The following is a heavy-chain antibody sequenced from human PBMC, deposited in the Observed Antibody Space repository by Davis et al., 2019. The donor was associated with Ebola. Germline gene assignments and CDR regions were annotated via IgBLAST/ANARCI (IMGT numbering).Heavy chain of an antibody. CDR3: ASLPDI. CDR2: INTNTGNP. Sequence: ASVKVSCKASGYSFTTYGMHWVRQAPGQGLEWMGWINTNTGNPTYAKGFTGRFVFSLDASVSTAYLQISSLKAEDTAVYFCASLPDIWGQGTMVTVSS. V-gene: IGHV7-4-1*02. CDR1: GYSFTTYG. J-gene: IGHJ3*02.